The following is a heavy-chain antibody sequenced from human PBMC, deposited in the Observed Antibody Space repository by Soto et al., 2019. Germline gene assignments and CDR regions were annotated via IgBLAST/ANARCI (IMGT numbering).Heavy chain of an antibody. J-gene: IGHJ5*02. CDR3: VRSEIADL. V-gene: IGHV1-8*01. CDR2: MNVNNGNT. CDR1: GYTFTSFD. D-gene: IGHD2-21*01. Sequence: SVKVSCKASGYTFTSFDINWVRQATGQGLEWMGWMNVNNGNTGYGHKFQGRVMMTRSTSTNTAYMQLSSLRSDDTAVYYCVRSEIADLWGQGTLVTVSS.